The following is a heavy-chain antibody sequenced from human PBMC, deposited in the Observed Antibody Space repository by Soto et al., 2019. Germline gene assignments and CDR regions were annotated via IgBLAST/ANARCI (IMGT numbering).Heavy chain of an antibody. Sequence: ASVKVSCKASGYTFTSYDINWVRQATGQGLEWMGWMNPNSGNTGYAQKFQGRVTMTRNTSISTAYMELSSLRSEDTAVYYCARVYCSGGRCYHKGYNWFDPWGQGNLVTVSS. V-gene: IGHV1-8*01. D-gene: IGHD2-15*01. CDR2: MNPNSGNT. J-gene: IGHJ5*02. CDR3: ARVYCSGGRCYHKGYNWFDP. CDR1: GYTFTSYD.